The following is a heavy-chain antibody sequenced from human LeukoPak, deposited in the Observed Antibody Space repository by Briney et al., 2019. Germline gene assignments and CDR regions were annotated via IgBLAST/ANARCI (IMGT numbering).Heavy chain of an antibody. CDR2: ISSSSSYI. CDR1: GFTFSSYS. J-gene: IGHJ4*02. CDR3: ARDPLAVAGFDY. V-gene: IGHV3-21*01. D-gene: IGHD6-19*01. Sequence: GGSLRLSCAASGFTFSSYSMNWVRQALGKGLEWVSSISSSSSYIYYADSVKGRFTISRDNAKNSLYLQMNSLRAEDTAVYYCARDPLAVAGFDYWGQGTLVTVSS.